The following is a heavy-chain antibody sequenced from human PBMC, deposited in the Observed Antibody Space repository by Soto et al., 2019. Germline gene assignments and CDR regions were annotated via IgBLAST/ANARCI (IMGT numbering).Heavy chain of an antibody. V-gene: IGHV3-21*01. CDR3: ARDKKDYYYYGMDV. Sequence: PGGSLRLSCAASGFTFSTYSMNWVRQAPGKGLEWVSSISSSSSYIYYADSVKGRFTISRDNARNSLYLQMNSLRAEDTAVYYCARDKKDYYYYGMDVWGQGTTVTV. CDR1: GFTFSTYS. J-gene: IGHJ6*02. CDR2: ISSSSSYI.